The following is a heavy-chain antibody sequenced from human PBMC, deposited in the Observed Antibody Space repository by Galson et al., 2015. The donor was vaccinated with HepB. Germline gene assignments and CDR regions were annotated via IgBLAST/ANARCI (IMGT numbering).Heavy chain of an antibody. CDR1: GLTFSSCV. CDR2: ILGSGAST. CDR3: VRDRPSTGSYIGFH. J-gene: IGHJ4*02. D-gene: IGHD3-10*01. Sequence: SLRLSCEASGLTFSSCVMGWGRQAPGAGLQWVSSILGSGASTYYADSVKGRFTMSRDNAKNTLYLQMTSLRAEDTALYFCVRDRPSTGSYIGFHWGQGTRSLSLQ. V-gene: IGHV3-23*01.